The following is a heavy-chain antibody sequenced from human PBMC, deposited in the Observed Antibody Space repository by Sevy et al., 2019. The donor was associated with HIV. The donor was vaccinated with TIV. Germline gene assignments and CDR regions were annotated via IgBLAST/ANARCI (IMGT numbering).Heavy chain of an antibody. D-gene: IGHD3-22*01. CDR1: GFTFGDYA. V-gene: IGHV3-49*03. J-gene: IGHJ4*02. Sequence: GGSLRLSCTGSGFTFGDYAMSWFRQAPGMGLEWVGFIRRKDYGGATEYAASVKGRFTISRDDSKSIADLQMNSLKTEDTAVYYCTSGYYYDSSGYSDYWGQGTLVTVSS. CDR2: IRRKDYGGAT. CDR3: TSGYYYDSSGYSDY.